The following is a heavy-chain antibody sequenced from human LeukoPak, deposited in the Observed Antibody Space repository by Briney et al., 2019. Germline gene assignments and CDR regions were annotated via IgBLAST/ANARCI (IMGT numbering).Heavy chain of an antibody. D-gene: IGHD5-18*01. J-gene: IGHJ4*02. Sequence: GGSLRLSCAASGFTVSSNYMSWVRQAPGKGLEWVSVIYSGGSTDYADSVKGRFTISRDKSKNTVYLQMNSLRAEDTAVYYCVRDQRVDTAMVTRESWRSSDYWGQGTQVTVSS. CDR3: VRDQRVDTAMVTRESWRSSDY. CDR1: GFTVSSNY. CDR2: IYSGGST. V-gene: IGHV3-66*01.